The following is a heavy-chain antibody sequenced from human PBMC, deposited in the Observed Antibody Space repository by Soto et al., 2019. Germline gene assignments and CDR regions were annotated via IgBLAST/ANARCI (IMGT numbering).Heavy chain of an antibody. Sequence: GGSLRLSCAASGFTFSSYAMSWVRQAPGKGLEWVSAISGSGGSTHYADSVKGRFTISRDNSKNTLYLQMNSLRAEDTAVYYCAKDQDTMIVVVMGFDPWGQGTLVTVSS. D-gene: IGHD3-22*01. CDR3: AKDQDTMIVVVMGFDP. CDR2: ISGSGGST. CDR1: GFTFSSYA. J-gene: IGHJ5*02. V-gene: IGHV3-23*01.